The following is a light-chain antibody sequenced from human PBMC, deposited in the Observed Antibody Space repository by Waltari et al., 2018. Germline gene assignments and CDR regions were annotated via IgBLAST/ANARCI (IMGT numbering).Light chain of an antibody. CDR3: QAWDSGPAV. Sequence: SELTQPPSVSVSPGPTASITCSGDQLGDQDVSWFQQRPGQSPTLVIYQDKERPSGIPERFSGSTSGTTATLTISGTQALDEADYYCQAWDSGPAVFGTGTKVTVL. V-gene: IGLV3-1*01. CDR1: QLGDQD. J-gene: IGLJ1*01. CDR2: QDK.